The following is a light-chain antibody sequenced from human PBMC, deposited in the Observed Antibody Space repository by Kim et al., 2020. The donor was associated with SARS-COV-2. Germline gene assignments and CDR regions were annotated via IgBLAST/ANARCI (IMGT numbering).Light chain of an antibody. Sequence: SYELTQPPSVSLAPGETARITCGGNNIGGKSVHWYQQKPGQAPVRVIYSDSDRPSGIPERFSGSNSGTTATLTISRVEAGDEADYYCQVWDTGSDHWVFG. CDR2: SDS. CDR3: QVWDTGSDHWV. V-gene: IGLV3-21*04. J-gene: IGLJ3*02. CDR1: NIGGKS.